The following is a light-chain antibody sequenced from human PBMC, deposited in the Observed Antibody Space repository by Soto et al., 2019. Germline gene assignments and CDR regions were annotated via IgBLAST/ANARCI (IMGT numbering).Light chain of an antibody. CDR2: ASS. CDR1: QDISSY. J-gene: IGKJ1*01. Sequence: AIRMTQSPSSFSASTGDRVTITCRASQDISSYLAWYQQKPGKAPKLLMYASSTLQSGVPSRFSGSGSGTDFTLTISCLQSEDFATYYCQQYYSYPPTFGQGTKVEIK. CDR3: QQYYSYPPT. V-gene: IGKV1-8*01.